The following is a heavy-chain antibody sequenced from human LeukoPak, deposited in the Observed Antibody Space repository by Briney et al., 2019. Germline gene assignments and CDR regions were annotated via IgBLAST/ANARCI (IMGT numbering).Heavy chain of an antibody. J-gene: IGHJ4*02. Sequence: PGGSLRLSCAASGFTFSSYAMSWVRQAPGKGLEWVSAISGSGGSTYYADSAKGRFTISRDNSKNTLYLQMNSLRAEDTAVYYCAKAVYGGNAFDYWGQGTLVTVSS. D-gene: IGHD4-23*01. CDR3: AKAVYGGNAFDY. CDR2: ISGSGGST. CDR1: GFTFSSYA. V-gene: IGHV3-23*01.